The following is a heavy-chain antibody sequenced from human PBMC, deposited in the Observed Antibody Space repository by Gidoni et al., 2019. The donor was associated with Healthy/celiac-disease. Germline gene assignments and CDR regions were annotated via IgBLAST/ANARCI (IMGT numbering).Heavy chain of an antibody. D-gene: IGHD3-3*01. CDR3: AREWRDAFDI. Sequence: QVQLVESGVGVVQPGRSLRLSCAASGFTFSSYAMHWVRQAPGKGLEWVAVISYDGSNKYYADSVKGRFTISRDNSKNTLYLQMNSLRAEDTAVYYCAREWRDAFDIWGQGTMVTVSS. V-gene: IGHV3-30-3*01. J-gene: IGHJ3*02. CDR1: GFTFSSYA. CDR2: ISYDGSNK.